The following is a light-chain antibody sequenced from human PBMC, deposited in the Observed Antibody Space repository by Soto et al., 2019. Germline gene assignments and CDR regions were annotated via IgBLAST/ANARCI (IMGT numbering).Light chain of an antibody. CDR3: SSYTSSSTYV. V-gene: IGLV2-18*02. CDR1: SSDVGGSNG. Sequence: QSALTQPPSVSGSPGQSVAISCTGTSSDVGGSNGVSWYQQPPGTASKLMIYDVSNRPSGVPDRFSGSKSGNTASLTISGLQAEDEGDYYCSSYTSSSTYVFGTGTKLTVL. CDR2: DVS. J-gene: IGLJ1*01.